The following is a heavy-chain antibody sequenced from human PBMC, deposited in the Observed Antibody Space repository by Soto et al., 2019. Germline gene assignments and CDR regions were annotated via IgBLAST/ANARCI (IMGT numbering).Heavy chain of an antibody. Sequence: GASVKVSCKASGYTFTSYGISWVRQAPGQGLEWMGWISAYNGNTNYAQKLQGRVTMTTDTSTSTAYMELRSLRSDDTAVYYCARVMAVVPARNYYYYMVVWCKGTTVTVS. CDR3: ARVMAVVPARNYYYYMVV. CDR1: GYTFTSYG. V-gene: IGHV1-18*01. J-gene: IGHJ6*03. CDR2: ISAYNGNT. D-gene: IGHD2-2*01.